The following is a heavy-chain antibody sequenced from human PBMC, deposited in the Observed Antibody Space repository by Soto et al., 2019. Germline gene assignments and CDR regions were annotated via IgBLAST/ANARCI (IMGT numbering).Heavy chain of an antibody. CDR3: VKQENGLDGVAFDY. CDR1: GFIFSEST. Sequence: PGGSLRLSCSASGFIFSESTIYWVRQVPGKGLEAISAVSTSGRSTYYADSVKDRFTISRDNSKNTLFLQMGSLRPEDTAIYYSVKQENGLDGVAFDYWGQGTQVTVSS. D-gene: IGHD2-15*01. J-gene: IGHJ4*02. V-gene: IGHV3-64D*06. CDR2: VSTSGRST.